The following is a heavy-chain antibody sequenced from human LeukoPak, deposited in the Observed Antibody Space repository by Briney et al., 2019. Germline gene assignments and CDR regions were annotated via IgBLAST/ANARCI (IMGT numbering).Heavy chain of an antibody. CDR3: ARGGNSNPRGYYYYMDV. V-gene: IGHV1-69*05. CDR2: IIPIFGTA. J-gene: IGHJ6*03. Sequence: SVKVSCKASGGTFSSYAISWVRQAPGQGLEWMGGIIPIFGTANYAQKFQGRVTITTDESTSTAYMELSSLRSEDTAVYYCARGGNSNPRGYYYYMDVWGKGTTVTVSS. D-gene: IGHD4-11*01. CDR1: GGTFSSYA.